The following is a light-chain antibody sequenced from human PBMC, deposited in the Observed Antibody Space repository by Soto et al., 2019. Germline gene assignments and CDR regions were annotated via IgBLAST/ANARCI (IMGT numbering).Light chain of an antibody. J-gene: IGLJ3*02. CDR3: QTWSTDIRV. CDR2: LNSDGSH. V-gene: IGLV4-69*01. CDR1: CGHNSYA. Sequence: QLVLTQPPSASASLGASVKLTCTLSCGHNSYAIAWHQQQPEKGPRYLMKLNSDGSHSKGDGIPDRFSGSSSGAERYLTISSLQSEDEADYYCQTWSTDIRVFGGGTKVTVL.